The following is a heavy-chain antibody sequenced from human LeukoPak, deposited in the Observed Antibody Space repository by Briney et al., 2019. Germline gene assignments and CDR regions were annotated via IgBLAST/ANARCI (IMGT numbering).Heavy chain of an antibody. CDR2: ISGSGGST. J-gene: IGHJ4*02. CDR3: AGRQGSYFDTSGYYYG. Sequence: PGGSLRLSCAVSGITFSNCVMSWVRQAPGKGLEWVSAISGSGGSTYYADSVKGRFTISRDNSKNTLYLQMNSLRAEDTAVYYCAGRQGSYFDTSGYYYGWGQGTLVTVSS. V-gene: IGHV3-23*01. D-gene: IGHD3-22*01. CDR1: GITFSNCV.